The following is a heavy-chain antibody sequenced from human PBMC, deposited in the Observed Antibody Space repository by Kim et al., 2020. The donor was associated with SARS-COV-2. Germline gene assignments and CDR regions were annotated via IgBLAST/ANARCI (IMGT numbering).Heavy chain of an antibody. CDR2: ISSSGSTI. J-gene: IGHJ6*02. CDR1: GFTFSSYE. D-gene: IGHD3-10*01. V-gene: IGHV3-48*03. Sequence: GGSLRLSCAASGFTFSSYEMNWVRQAPGKGLEWVSYISSSGSTIYYADSVKGRFTISRDNAKNSLYLQMNSLRAEDTAVYYCAREPYGSGSYSDYYGMDVWGQGTTVTVSS. CDR3: AREPYGSGSYSDYYGMDV.